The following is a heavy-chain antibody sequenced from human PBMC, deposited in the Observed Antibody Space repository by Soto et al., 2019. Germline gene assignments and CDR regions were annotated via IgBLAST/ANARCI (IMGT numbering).Heavy chain of an antibody. CDR2: VYFSGST. CDR3: AKTTVTTVAAFDI. V-gene: IGHV4-39*01. J-gene: IGHJ3*02. Sequence: SETLSLACTVSGGSINRSSYYWGWIRRPPGKGLEWIGSVYFSGSTFYNPSLKSRVTISVDTSKNQFSLKLSSVTAADTAVFYCAKTTVTTVAAFDIWGQGTMVTVSS. D-gene: IGHD4-17*01. CDR1: GGSINRSSYY.